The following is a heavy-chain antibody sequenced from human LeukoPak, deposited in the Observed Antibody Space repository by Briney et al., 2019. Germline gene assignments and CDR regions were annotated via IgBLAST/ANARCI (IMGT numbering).Heavy chain of an antibody. V-gene: IGHV3-23*01. Sequence: GGSLRLSCAASGFTFSNCAMNWVRQAPGKGLEWVSLISGSTGSTYYADSVKGRFTISRDNAKNALYLQMNSLRDEDTAVYYCARSRPLRGVTVDYWGQGTLVTVSS. J-gene: IGHJ4*02. CDR1: GFTFSNCA. CDR2: ISGSTGST. CDR3: ARSRPLRGVTVDY. D-gene: IGHD3-10*01.